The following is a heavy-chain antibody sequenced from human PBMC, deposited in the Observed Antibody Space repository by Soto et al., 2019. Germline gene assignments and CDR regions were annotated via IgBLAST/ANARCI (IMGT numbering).Heavy chain of an antibody. CDR3: ANGGQIAAAYGMDV. J-gene: IGHJ6*02. Sequence: PGGSLRLSCAASGFTFSSYAMSWVRQAPGKGLEWVSAISGSGGSTYYADSVKGRFTISRDNPKNALYLQMNSLRAEDTAVYYCANGGQIAAAYGMDVWGQGTTVTVSS. CDR2: ISGSGGST. D-gene: IGHD6-13*01. CDR1: GFTFSSYA. V-gene: IGHV3-23*01.